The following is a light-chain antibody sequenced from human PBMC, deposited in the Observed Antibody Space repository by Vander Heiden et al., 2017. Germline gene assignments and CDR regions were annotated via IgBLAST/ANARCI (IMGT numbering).Light chain of an antibody. CDR2: GNS. V-gene: IGLV1-40*01. CDR1: SPNIGAGYD. J-gene: IGLJ2*01. Sequence: QSVLTPPPSVSGAPGRRVTISCPGSSPNIGAGYDVHLYQQLPGTAPKPLIYGNSNRPSGVPDRFSGSKSGTSASLAITGLQAEDEADYYCQSYDSSLSGSRDVVFGGGTKLTVL. CDR3: QSYDSSLSGSRDVV.